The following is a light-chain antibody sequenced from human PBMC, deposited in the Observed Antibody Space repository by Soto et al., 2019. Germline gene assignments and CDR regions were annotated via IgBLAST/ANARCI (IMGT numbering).Light chain of an antibody. V-gene: IGKV1-5*03. CDR3: QQYDSYSWT. CDR2: KAS. CDR1: QSISIW. J-gene: IGKJ1*01. Sequence: DIQMTQSPSTLSASVGDRVTITCRASQSISIWLAWYQQKPGKAPKILIYKASSLESGVPSRFSGSGSGTEFILTISSLQPDDFATYYCQQYDSYSWTFDQGTKVDIK.